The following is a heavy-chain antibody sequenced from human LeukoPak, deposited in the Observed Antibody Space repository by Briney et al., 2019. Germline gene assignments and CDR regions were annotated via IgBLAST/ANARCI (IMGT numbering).Heavy chain of an antibody. Sequence: ASVKVSCKASGYTFTGYYMHWVRQAPGQGLEWMGWINPNSGGTNYAQKFQGRVTMTRVTSISTAYMELSRLRSDDTAVYYCARGAYGDYVVDWFDPWGQGTLVTVSS. J-gene: IGHJ5*02. CDR3: ARGAYGDYVVDWFDP. D-gene: IGHD4-17*01. CDR2: INPNSGGT. V-gene: IGHV1-2*02. CDR1: GYTFTGYY.